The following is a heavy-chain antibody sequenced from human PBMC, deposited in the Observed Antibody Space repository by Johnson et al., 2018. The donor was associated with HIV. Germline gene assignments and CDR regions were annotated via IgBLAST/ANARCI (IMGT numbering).Heavy chain of an antibody. D-gene: IGHD1-1*01. Sequence: VQLVESGGVVVQPGGSLRLSCAASGFTFDDYAMHWVRQAPGKGLEWVSLISWDGGSTYYADSVKGRFTISRDNSKNSLYLQMNSLSPGDTALYSGAKDSMNWNDETADALDIWGQGKMVTVSS. J-gene: IGHJ3*02. CDR2: ISWDGGST. V-gene: IGHV3-43D*03. CDR1: GFTFDDYA. CDR3: AKDSMNWNDETADALDI.